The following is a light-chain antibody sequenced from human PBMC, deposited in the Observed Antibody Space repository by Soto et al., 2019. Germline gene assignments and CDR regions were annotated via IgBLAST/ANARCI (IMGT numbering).Light chain of an antibody. J-gene: IGKJ1*01. CDR2: GAS. CDR3: QQYNNWPKT. V-gene: IGKV3-20*01. Sequence: DIVLTQSPGTLSLSPGERATLSCRASQSVSSSYLAWYQQKPGQAPRLLIYGASSRATGIPDRFSGSGSGTEFTLTISSLQSEDFAVYYCQQYNNWPKTFGQGTKVDI. CDR1: QSVSSSY.